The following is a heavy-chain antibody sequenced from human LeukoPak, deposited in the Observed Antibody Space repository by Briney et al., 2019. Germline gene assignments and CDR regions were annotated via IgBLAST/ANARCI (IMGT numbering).Heavy chain of an antibody. CDR2: IIPIFGTA. Sequence: ASVKVSCKASGGTFSSYAISWVRQAPGQGLEWMGGIIPIFGTANYAQKFEGRVTITADKSTSTAYMELSSLRSEDTAVYYCARDRDGESDIWGQGTMVTVSS. CDR3: ARDRDGESDI. V-gene: IGHV1-69*06. J-gene: IGHJ3*02. D-gene: IGHD3-10*01. CDR1: GGTFSSYA.